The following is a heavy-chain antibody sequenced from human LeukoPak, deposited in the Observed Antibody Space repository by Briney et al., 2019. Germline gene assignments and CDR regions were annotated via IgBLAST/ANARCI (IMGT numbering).Heavy chain of an antibody. CDR2: INPNSGGT. CDR3: ARDVQLWSLGTYYYYMDV. D-gene: IGHD5-18*01. J-gene: IGHJ6*03. CDR1: GYTFTGYY. V-gene: IGHV1-2*02. Sequence: ASVKVSCKASGYTFTGYYIHWVRQAPGQGLEWMGWINPNSGGTNYAQKFQGRVTMTTDTSTSTAYMELRSLRSDDTAVYYCARDVQLWSLGTYYYYMDVWGKGTTVTVSS.